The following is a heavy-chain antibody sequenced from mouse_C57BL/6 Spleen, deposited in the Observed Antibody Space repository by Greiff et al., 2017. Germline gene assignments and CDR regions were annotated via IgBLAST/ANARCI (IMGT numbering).Heavy chain of an antibody. Sequence: EVQLVESGGDLVKPGGSLKLSCAASGFTFSSYGMSWVRQTPDKRLEWVATISSGGSYTYYPDSVKGRFTISRDNAKNIRYLQMSSLKSEDTAMYYCARRGDYDGFAYWGQGTLVTVSA. CDR1: GFTFSSYG. CDR2: ISSGGSYT. V-gene: IGHV5-6*01. D-gene: IGHD2-4*01. CDR3: ARRGDYDGFAY. J-gene: IGHJ3*01.